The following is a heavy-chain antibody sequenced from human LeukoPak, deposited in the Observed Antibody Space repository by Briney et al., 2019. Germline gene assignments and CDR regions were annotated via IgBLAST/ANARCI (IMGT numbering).Heavy chain of an antibody. J-gene: IGHJ6*03. D-gene: IGHD4-17*01. V-gene: IGHV4-61*02. CDR3: ASGDYAYYYYYVDV. Sequence: SETLSLTCTVSGGSISSATYYWTWIRQPAGKGLEWIGRIYTSGSTNYNPSLKSRVTISVDTSKNQFSLKLSSVTAVDTAVYYCASGDYAYYYYYVDVWGKGTTVTVSS. CDR1: GGSISSATYY. CDR2: IYTSGST.